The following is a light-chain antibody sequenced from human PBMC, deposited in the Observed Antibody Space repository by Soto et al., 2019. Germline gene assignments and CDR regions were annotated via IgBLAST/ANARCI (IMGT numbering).Light chain of an antibody. V-gene: IGKV3-20*01. Sequence: EIVLTQSPGTLSLSPGERATLSCRASQSVSSSYLAWYQQKPGQAPRLLIYGASSRATGIPDRFSGSGSGTAFPLTISRLAPEDFAVYYCQQYGSSPPWTFGQGTKVEIK. CDR1: QSVSSSY. J-gene: IGKJ1*01. CDR3: QQYGSSPPWT. CDR2: GAS.